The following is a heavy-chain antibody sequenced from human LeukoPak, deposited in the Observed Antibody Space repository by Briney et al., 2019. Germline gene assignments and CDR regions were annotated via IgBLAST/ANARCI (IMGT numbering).Heavy chain of an antibody. D-gene: IGHD3-3*01. CDR2: IIPIFGTA. CDR1: GGTFSSYA. CDR3: ARGSDFWSGYYYKAVDGWFDP. J-gene: IGHJ5*02. Sequence: GSSVEVSCKASGGTFSSYAISWVRQAPGQGLEWMGGIIPIFGTANYAQKFQGRVTITADESTSTAYMELSSLRSEDTAVYYCARGSDFWSGYYYKAVDGWFDPWGQGTLVTVSS. V-gene: IGHV1-69*01.